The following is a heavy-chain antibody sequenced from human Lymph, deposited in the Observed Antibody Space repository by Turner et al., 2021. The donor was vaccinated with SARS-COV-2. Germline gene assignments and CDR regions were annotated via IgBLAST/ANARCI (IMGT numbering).Heavy chain of an antibody. CDR3: AKDLSAGDYYYYYGMDV. CDR1: GFTFSGYG. CDR2: ISYDGNNE. D-gene: IGHD3-10*01. Sequence: QVQLVESGGGVVQPGRSLRLSCAASGFTFSGYGMHWVRQAPGKGLEWVAVISYDGNNEHCADSVKGRFNISRDNSKNTLYLQMNRLRPDDTAVYYCAKDLSAGDYYYYYGMDVWGQGTTVTVSS. J-gene: IGHJ6*02. V-gene: IGHV3-30*18.